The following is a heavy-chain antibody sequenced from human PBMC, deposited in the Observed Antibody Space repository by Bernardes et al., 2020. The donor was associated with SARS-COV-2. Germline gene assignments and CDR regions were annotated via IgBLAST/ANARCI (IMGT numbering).Heavy chain of an antibody. V-gene: IGHV3-7*01. Sequence: GWSLRLSCAASGFTFSSYWMSWVRQAPGKGLEWVANIKQDGSEKYYVDSVKGRFTISRDNAKNSLYLQMNSLRAEDTAVYYCAREGLRFLEWLLYGGGYFDYWGQGTLVTVSS. CDR1: GFTFSSYW. CDR2: IKQDGSEK. CDR3: AREGLRFLEWLLYGGGYFDY. J-gene: IGHJ4*02. D-gene: IGHD3-3*01.